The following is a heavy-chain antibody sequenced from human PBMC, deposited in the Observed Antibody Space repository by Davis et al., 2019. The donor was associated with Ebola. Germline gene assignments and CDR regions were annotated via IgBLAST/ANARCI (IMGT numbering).Heavy chain of an antibody. CDR1: GFTFTSYW. Sequence: GESLKISCAASGFTFTSYWMHWVRQAPGKGLVWVSRINSDGSSITYADSVKGRFTISRDNAKNSLYLQMNSLRAEDTAVYYCARRADYWGQGTLVTVSS. CDR3: ARRADY. V-gene: IGHV3-74*01. CDR2: INSDGSSI. J-gene: IGHJ4*02.